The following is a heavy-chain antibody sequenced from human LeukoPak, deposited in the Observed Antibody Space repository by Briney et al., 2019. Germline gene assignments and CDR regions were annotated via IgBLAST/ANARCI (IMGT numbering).Heavy chain of an antibody. CDR1: GGSISSYY. Sequence: SETLSLTCTVSGGSISSYYWSWIRQPPGKGLEWIGYIYYIGTINYNPSLMSRVTISVDTSKNKFSLKLSSVTAADTAVYYCARPRMITFGGVIVPDAFDIWGQGRMVTVSS. V-gene: IGHV4-59*08. D-gene: IGHD3-16*02. J-gene: IGHJ3*02. CDR3: ARPRMITFGGVIVPDAFDI. CDR2: IYYIGTI.